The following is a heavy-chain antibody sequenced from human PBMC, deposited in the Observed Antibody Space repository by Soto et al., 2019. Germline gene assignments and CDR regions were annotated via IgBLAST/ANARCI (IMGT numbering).Heavy chain of an antibody. CDR1: GGSFSGYY. J-gene: IGHJ4*02. CDR2: INHSGSI. Sequence: SETLSLTCAVYGGSFSGYYWSWIRQPPGKGLEWIGEINHSGSINYNPSLKTRVTVSVDTSTNQFSLRLNSVTAADTAVYYCARGGPGYYGSGSYYPRWGQGTLVTVSS. CDR3: ARGGPGYYGSGSYYPR. V-gene: IGHV4-34*01. D-gene: IGHD3-10*01.